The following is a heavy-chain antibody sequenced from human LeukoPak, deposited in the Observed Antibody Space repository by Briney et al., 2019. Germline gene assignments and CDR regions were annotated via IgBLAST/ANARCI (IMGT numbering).Heavy chain of an antibody. V-gene: IGHV3-30*18. CDR1: GFTFGTYA. Sequence: GGSLRLSCAASGFTFGTYAMSWVRQAPGKGLEWVAVISYDGSNKYYADSVKGRFTISRDNSKNTLYLQMNSLRAEDAAVYYCAKRSADYGDYSDYWGQGTLVTVSS. CDR2: ISYDGSNK. D-gene: IGHD4-17*01. CDR3: AKRSADYGDYSDY. J-gene: IGHJ4*02.